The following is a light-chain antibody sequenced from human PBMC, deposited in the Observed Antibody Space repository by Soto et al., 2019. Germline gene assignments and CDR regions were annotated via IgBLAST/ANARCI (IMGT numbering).Light chain of an antibody. V-gene: IGKV1-39*01. Sequence: DIPMTQSQSSLSASVGDTVTITCRASQSISHYLSWYQQKPGKAPQLLIYAASSLQSGVPSRFSGSGFGTDFTLTISSLQPEDFAAYYCQQSYDMPWTFGLGTKVEIK. CDR3: QQSYDMPWT. CDR2: AAS. J-gene: IGKJ1*01. CDR1: QSISHY.